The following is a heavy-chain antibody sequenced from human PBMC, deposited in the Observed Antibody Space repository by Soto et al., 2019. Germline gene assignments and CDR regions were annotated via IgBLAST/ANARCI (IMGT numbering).Heavy chain of an antibody. D-gene: IGHD6-13*01. CDR3: AKDPGIAATHGID. CDR2: ISNDGSDK. Sequence: QVQLVESGGGVVQPGTSLRLSCAASGFTFNNYGMHWVRQAPGTGLERVAAISNDGSDKYYADSVTGRLTISRDNSKNTLYLQMDSLRAEDTAVYYCAKDPGIAATHGIDWGQGTMVTVSS. CDR1: GFTFNNYG. V-gene: IGHV3-30*18. J-gene: IGHJ3*01.